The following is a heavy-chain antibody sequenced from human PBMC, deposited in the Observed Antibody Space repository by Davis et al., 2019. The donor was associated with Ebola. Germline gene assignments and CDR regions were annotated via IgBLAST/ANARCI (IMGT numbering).Heavy chain of an antibody. CDR1: GFTFSSYS. Sequence: PGGSLRLSCAASGFTFSSYSMNWVRQAPGKGLEWVSSISSSSSYIYYADSVKGRFTISRDNAKNSLYPQMNSLRAEDTAVYYCARITTSYYGGNRVAFGLDYWGQGTLVTVSS. J-gene: IGHJ4*02. V-gene: IGHV3-21*01. CDR3: ARITTSYYGGNRVAFGLDY. CDR2: ISSSSSYI. D-gene: IGHD4-23*01.